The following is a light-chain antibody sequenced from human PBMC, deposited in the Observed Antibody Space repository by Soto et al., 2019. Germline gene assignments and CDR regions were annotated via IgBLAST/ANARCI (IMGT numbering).Light chain of an antibody. CDR1: LSNIESHT. Sequence: QSVLTQPPSVSGTPGQRITISCSGSLSNIESHTENWFQQVPGTAPKLLIVTNNQRPSGVPDRFSGSKSGASASLAISGLQPEDEATYYCATWDDSRKGVFGTGTKLTVL. CDR2: TNN. CDR3: ATWDDSRKGV. J-gene: IGLJ1*01. V-gene: IGLV1-44*01.